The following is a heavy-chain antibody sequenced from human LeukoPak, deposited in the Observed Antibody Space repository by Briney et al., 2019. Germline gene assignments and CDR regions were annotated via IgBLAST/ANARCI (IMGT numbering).Heavy chain of an antibody. V-gene: IGHV4-59*08. D-gene: IGHD3-9*01. J-gene: IGHJ3*02. CDR2: KYYSGST. CDR1: GASISSYY. Sequence: SETLSLTCTVSGASISSYYWSWIRQPPGRGLEWIAYKYYSGSTDSNPSLKSRVSISVDTSKNQFSLKLSSVTAADTAIYYCARHRFAWYDFGIWGQGTMVTVSS. CDR3: ARHRFAWYDFGI.